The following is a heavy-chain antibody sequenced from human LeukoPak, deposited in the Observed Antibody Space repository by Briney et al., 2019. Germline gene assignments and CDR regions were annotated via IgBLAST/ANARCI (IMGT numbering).Heavy chain of an antibody. D-gene: IGHD6-13*01. J-gene: IGHJ5*02. CDR3: AKDPLAMYSSSWYDGFVH. V-gene: IGHV3-74*01. Sequence: GGSLRLSCAASGNYWMHWVRQVPGKGLVWVSHINSDGSWTSYADSVKGRFTISKDNAKNTVYLQMNSLRAEDTAVYYCAKDPLAMYSSSWYDGFVHWGQGTLVTVSS. CDR1: GNYW. CDR2: INSDGSWT.